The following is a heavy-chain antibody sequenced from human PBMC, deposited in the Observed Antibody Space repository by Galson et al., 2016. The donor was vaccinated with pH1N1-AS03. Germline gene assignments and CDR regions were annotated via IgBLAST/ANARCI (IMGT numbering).Heavy chain of an antibody. CDR2: IDPSIGST. J-gene: IGHJ4*02. Sequence: SVKVSCKASGYTFSRYYMHWMRQAPGQGPEWMGVIDPSIGSTTYAQKFQGRVTMNRDTATTTAYMELSSLRSDDTAVDYCATYGSGSRGGFDYWGQGALITFSS. V-gene: IGHV1-46*01. CDR1: GYTFSRYY. D-gene: IGHD3-10*01. CDR3: ATYGSGSRGGFDY.